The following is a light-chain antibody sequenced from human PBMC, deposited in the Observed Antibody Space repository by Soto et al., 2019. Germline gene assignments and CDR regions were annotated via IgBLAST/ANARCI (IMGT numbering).Light chain of an antibody. CDR2: EAS. V-gene: IGKV1-5*01. Sequence: DVQMTQSPSTLSASVGDRVTITCRASQSVRNWLAWYQQKPGKAPKLLIFEASSLEVGVPSRFSGSGSGTEFTLTISSLQADDFATYYCQQYYSYPWTFGQGTKVDIK. CDR1: QSVRNW. J-gene: IGKJ1*01. CDR3: QQYYSYPWT.